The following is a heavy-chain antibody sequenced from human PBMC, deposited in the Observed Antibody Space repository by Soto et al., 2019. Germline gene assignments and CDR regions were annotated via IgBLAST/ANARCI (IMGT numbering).Heavy chain of an antibody. CDR1: GFTFSSYG. J-gene: IGHJ4*02. D-gene: IGHD5-12*01. V-gene: IGHV3-30*18. CDR3: AKDNVEMATYHFDY. CDR2: ISYDGSNK. Sequence: GGSLRLSCAASGFTFSSYGMHWVRQAPGKGLEWVAVISYDGSNKYYADSVKGRFTISRDNSKNTLYLQMNSLRAEDTAVYYCAKDNVEMATYHFDYWGQGTLVTVSS.